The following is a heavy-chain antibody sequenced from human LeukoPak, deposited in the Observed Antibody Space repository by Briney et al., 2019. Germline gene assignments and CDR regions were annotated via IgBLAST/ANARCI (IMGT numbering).Heavy chain of an antibody. CDR3: AKDLLMYYYDGRGNTDDS. D-gene: IGHD3-22*01. CDR2: ISGGGETT. J-gene: IGHJ4*02. V-gene: IGHV3-23*01. CDR1: GFTFRSCA. Sequence: GGSLRLSCAASGFTFRSCAMSWVRQAPGKGLQWVSAISGGGETTYYADSVKGRFIISRDNSKNAVYLQVSSLRAEDTAVYYCAKDLLMYYYDGRGNTDDSWGQGTLVTVSS.